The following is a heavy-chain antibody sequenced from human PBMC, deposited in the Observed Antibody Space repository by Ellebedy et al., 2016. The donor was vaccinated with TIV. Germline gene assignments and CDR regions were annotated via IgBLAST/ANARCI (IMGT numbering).Heavy chain of an antibody. CDR1: GGTFSSYA. Sequence: SVKVSXXASGGTFSSYAISWVRQAPGQGLEWMGRIIPILGIANYAQKFQGRVTITADKSTSTAYMELSSLRSEDTAVYYCAVGYCSGGSCSILPRYWGQGTLVTVSS. D-gene: IGHD2-15*01. CDR2: IIPILGIA. V-gene: IGHV1-69*04. CDR3: AVGYCSGGSCSILPRY. J-gene: IGHJ4*02.